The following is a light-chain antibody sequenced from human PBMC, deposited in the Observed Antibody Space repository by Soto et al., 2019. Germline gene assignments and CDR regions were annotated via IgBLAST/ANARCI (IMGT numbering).Light chain of an antibody. CDR3: QQYNSWPPIT. J-gene: IGKJ5*01. V-gene: IGKV3-20*01. CDR2: GAS. Sequence: EIVLRQSPGTLSLSPGERATLSCRASQSVSSSYLAWYQQKPGQAPRLLIFGASSRATGIPDRFSGSGSGTDFTLTISSLQSEDFVVYYCQQYNSWPPITFGQGTR. CDR1: QSVSSSY.